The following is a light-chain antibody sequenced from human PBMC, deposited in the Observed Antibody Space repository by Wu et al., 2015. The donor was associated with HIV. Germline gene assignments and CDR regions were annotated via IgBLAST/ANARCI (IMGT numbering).Light chain of an antibody. CDR3: HHYGSSPRT. V-gene: IGKV3-20*01. CDR2: GAS. J-gene: IGKJ4*01. CDR1: QSVSGSY. Sequence: ETVLTQSPGTLSLSPGERATLSCRASQSVSGSYLAWYQQKPGQAPRLLIYGASSRATGIPDRFSGSGSGTDFTLTISRLEPEDFAVYYCHHYGSSPRTFGGGTKVEIK.